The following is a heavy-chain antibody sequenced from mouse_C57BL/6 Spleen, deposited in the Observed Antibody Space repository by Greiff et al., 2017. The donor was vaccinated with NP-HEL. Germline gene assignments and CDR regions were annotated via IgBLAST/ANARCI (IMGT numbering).Heavy chain of an antibody. CDR1: GFTFSNYW. CDR3: TDLNWDGAY. D-gene: IGHD4-1*01. Sequence: EVKLEESGGGLVQPGGSMKLSCVASGFTFSNYWMNWVRQSPEKGLEWVAQIRLKSDNYATHYAESVKGRFTISRDDSKSSVYLKMNNLRAEDTGIYYCTDLNWDGAYWGQGTLVTVSA. J-gene: IGHJ3*01. CDR2: IRLKSDNYAT. V-gene: IGHV6-3*01.